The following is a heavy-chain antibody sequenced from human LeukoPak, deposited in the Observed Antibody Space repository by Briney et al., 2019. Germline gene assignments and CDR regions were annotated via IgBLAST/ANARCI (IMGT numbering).Heavy chain of an antibody. CDR3: ARERLGNKNAFDI. V-gene: IGHV4-59*01. CDR1: GGSISSYY. D-gene: IGHD7-27*01. Sequence: SETLSLTCTVSGGSISSYYWSWIRQPPGKGLEWIGYIYYSGSTNYNPSLKSRVTISVDTSKSQFSLKLSSVTAADTAVYYCARERLGNKNAFDIWGQGTMVTVSS. J-gene: IGHJ3*02. CDR2: IYYSGST.